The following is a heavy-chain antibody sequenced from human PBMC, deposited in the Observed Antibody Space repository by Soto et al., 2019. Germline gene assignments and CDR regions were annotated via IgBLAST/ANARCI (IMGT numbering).Heavy chain of an antibody. D-gene: IGHD6-19*01. CDR2: IVVGRGNT. V-gene: IGHV1-58*01. CDR1: GFTFTSSA. Sequence: SVKVSCKASGFTFTSSAVQWVRQARGQRLEWIGWIVVGRGNTNYAQKFQERVTITRDMSTSTAYMELSSLRSEDTAVYYCAADPLSIAVAGTDYWGQGTLVTV. J-gene: IGHJ4*02. CDR3: AADPLSIAVAGTDY.